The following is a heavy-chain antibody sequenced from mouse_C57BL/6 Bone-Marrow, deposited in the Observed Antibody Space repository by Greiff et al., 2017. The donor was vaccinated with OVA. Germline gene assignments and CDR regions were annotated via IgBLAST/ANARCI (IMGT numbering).Heavy chain of an antibody. CDR2: INPSTGGT. CDR1: GYSFTGYY. CDR3: ARDWGFDY. V-gene: IGHV1-42*01. D-gene: IGHD4-1*01. J-gene: IGHJ2*01. Sequence: VQLQQSGPELVKPGASVKISCKASGYSFTGYYMNWVKQSPEKSLEWIGEINPSTGGTTYNQKFKAKATLTVDKSSSTAYMQLKSLTSEDSAVYYCARDWGFDYWGQGTTLTVSS.